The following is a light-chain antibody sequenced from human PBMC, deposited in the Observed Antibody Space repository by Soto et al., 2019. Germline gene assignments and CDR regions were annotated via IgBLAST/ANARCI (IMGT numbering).Light chain of an antibody. Sequence: EIVLTQSPCTLSLSPGERATLSCRASQSVSSSYLAWYQQKPGQAPRLLIYGASSRATGIPDRFSVSASGTDFTLTISRLEPEDFAVYYCQHYGTSAIFGPGTKVDIK. V-gene: IGKV3-20*01. CDR2: GAS. J-gene: IGKJ3*01. CDR3: QHYGTSAI. CDR1: QSVSSSY.